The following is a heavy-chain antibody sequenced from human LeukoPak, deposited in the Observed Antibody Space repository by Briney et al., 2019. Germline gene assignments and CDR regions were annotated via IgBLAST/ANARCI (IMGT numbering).Heavy chain of an antibody. V-gene: IGHV3-74*01. CDR2: INNDGSGT. CDR1: GFTFSSYW. Sequence: GGSLRLSCAASGFTFSSYWMHWVRQAPGKGLMWVSRINNDGSGTVYADSVEGRFTISRDNSKNTLYLEMGSLRDEDMAVYYCARSVAAAGNRPLDYWGQGTLVTVSS. J-gene: IGHJ4*02. CDR3: ARSVAAAGNRPLDY. D-gene: IGHD6-13*01.